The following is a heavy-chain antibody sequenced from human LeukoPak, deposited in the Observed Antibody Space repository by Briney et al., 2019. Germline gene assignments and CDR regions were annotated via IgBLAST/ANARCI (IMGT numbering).Heavy chain of an antibody. Sequence: GGSLRLSCAASGFTFSSYAMSWVRQAPGKGLEWVSTISDSGGNTYYADSVKGRFTISRDNSKNTLYLQMNSLRAEDTAVYYCAKAGSREIVVVINFDYWGQGTLVTVSS. CDR1: GFTFSSYA. D-gene: IGHD3-22*01. J-gene: IGHJ4*02. CDR3: AKAGSREIVVVINFDY. CDR2: ISDSGGNT. V-gene: IGHV3-23*01.